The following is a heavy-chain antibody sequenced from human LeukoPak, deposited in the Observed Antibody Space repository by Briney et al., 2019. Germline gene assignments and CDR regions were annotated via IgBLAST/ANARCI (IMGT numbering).Heavy chain of an antibody. J-gene: IGHJ6*03. CDR2: ISYDGSNK. D-gene: IGHD3-10*01. Sequence: PGGSLRLSCAASGFTFSSYAMHWVRQAPGKGLEWVAVISYDGSNKYYADSVKGRFTISRDNSKNTLYLQMGSLRAEDMAVYYCARSRGLDLHYYYYMDVWGKGTTVTVSS. CDR1: GFTFSSYA. CDR3: ARSRGLDLHYYYYMDV. V-gene: IGHV3-30*14.